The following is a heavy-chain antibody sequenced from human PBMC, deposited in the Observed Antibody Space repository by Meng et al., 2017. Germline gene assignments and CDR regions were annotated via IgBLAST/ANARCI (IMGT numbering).Heavy chain of an antibody. CDR1: GFTFSSYA. Sequence: GESLKISCAASGFTFSSYAMSWVRQAPGKGLVWVSRINSDGSSTSYADSVKGRFTISRDNSKNTLYLQMNSLRAEDTAVYYCARDSEKTYYYGSGSYSFFDYWGQGTLVTVSS. V-gene: IGHV3-74*01. CDR3: ARDSEKTYYYGSGSYSFFDY. D-gene: IGHD3-10*01. J-gene: IGHJ4*02. CDR2: INSDGSST.